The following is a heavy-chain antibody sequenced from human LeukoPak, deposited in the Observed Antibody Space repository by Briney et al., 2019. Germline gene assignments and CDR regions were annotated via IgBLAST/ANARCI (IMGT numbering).Heavy chain of an antibody. CDR2: IYTSGST. CDR3: AREVSEMATINWFDP. Sequence: SETLSLTCTVSSGSISSYYWSWIRQPAGKGLEWIGRIYTSGSTNYNPSLKSRVTMSVDTSKNQFSLKLSSVTAADTAVYYCAREVSEMATINWFDPWVQGTLVTVSS. CDR1: SGSISSYY. V-gene: IGHV4-4*07. J-gene: IGHJ5*02. D-gene: IGHD5-24*01.